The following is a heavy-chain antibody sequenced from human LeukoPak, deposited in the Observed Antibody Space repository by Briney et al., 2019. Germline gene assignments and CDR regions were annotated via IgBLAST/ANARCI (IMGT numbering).Heavy chain of an antibody. D-gene: IGHD3-22*01. CDR1: GGSISSSSYY. Sequence: SETLSLTCTVSGGSISSSSYYWGWIRQPPGKGLEWIGSIYYSGSTYYNPSLKSRVTISVDTSKNQFSLKLSSVTAADTAVYYCARLIDRGWFDPWGQGTLVTVSS. CDR2: IYYSGST. V-gene: IGHV4-39*01. CDR3: ARLIDRGWFDP. J-gene: IGHJ5*02.